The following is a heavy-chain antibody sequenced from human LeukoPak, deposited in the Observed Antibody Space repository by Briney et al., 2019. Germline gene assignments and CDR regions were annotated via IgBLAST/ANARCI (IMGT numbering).Heavy chain of an antibody. CDR3: ARGPFTMVRGLNRGHYFDY. CDR2: IRYDGSNK. D-gene: IGHD3-10*01. CDR1: RFTFSSYG. V-gene: IGHV3-30*02. Sequence: GGSLRLSCAASRFTFSSYGMHWVRQAPGKGLEWVAFIRYDGSNKYYADSVKGRFTISRDNSKNTLYLQMNSLRPEDTAVYYCARGPFTMVRGLNRGHYFDYWGQGTLVTVSS. J-gene: IGHJ4*02.